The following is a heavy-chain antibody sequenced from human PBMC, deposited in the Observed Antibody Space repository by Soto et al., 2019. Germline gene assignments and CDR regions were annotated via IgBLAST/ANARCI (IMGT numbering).Heavy chain of an antibody. J-gene: IGHJ5*02. V-gene: IGHV1-18*01. Sequence: DSVKVTCKASGYTFTSYGISWVRQAPGQGLEWMGWISAYNGNTNYAQKLQGRVTMTTDTSTSTAYMGLRSLRSDATAVYYCAGVDRLLRYLGFDPWDQGALVTVSS. D-gene: IGHD3-9*01. CDR1: GYTFTSYG. CDR3: AGVDRLLRYLGFDP. CDR2: ISAYNGNT.